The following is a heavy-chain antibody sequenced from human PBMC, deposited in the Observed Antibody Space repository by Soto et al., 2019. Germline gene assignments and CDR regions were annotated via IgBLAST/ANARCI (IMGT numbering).Heavy chain of an antibody. V-gene: IGHV4-4*07. Sequence: SDTLSLTCSVSGGSISSYYWSWILQPAGKGLEWIGRIYTSGSTKHNPSLKSRVTMSVDTSKNQFSLKLSSVTAADTAVYYSARGIAAPGYAFDIWGQGTMVTVSS. J-gene: IGHJ3*02. CDR2: IYTSGST. CDR1: GGSISSYY. D-gene: IGHD6-13*01. CDR3: ARGIAAPGYAFDI.